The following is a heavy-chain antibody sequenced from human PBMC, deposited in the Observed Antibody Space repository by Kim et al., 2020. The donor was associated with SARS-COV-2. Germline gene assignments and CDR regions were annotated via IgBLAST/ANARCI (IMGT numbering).Heavy chain of an antibody. J-gene: IGHJ4*02. CDR3: ARGYYDSSGYYYKMWSYDY. CDR2: IYYSGST. Sequence: SETLSLTCTVSGGSISSYYWSWIRQPPGKGLEWIGYIYYSGSTNYNPSLKSRVTISVDTSKNQFSLKLSSVTAADTAVYYCARGYYDSSGYYYKMWSYDYWGQGTLVTVSS. V-gene: IGHV4-59*13. D-gene: IGHD3-22*01. CDR1: GGSISSYY.